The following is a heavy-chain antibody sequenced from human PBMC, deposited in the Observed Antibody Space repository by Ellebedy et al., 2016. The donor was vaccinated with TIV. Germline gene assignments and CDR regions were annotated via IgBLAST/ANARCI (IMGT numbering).Heavy chain of an antibody. CDR3: ARGIAVAGRYNWFDP. V-gene: IGHV1-2*02. CDR2: INPNSGGT. CDR1: GYTFTGYY. Sequence: ASVKVSCKASGYTFTGYYMHWVRQAPGQGLEWMGWINPNSGGTNYAQKFQGRVTMTRDTSISTAYMELSRLRSDDTAVYYCARGIAVAGRYNWFDPWGQGTLVTVSS. D-gene: IGHD6-19*01. J-gene: IGHJ5*02.